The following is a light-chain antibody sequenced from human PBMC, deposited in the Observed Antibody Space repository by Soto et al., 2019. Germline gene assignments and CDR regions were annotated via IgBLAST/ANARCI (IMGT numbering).Light chain of an antibody. CDR3: QQRSNWPLT. Sequence: EIVLTQSPETLSLSPGDRATLSCWASQSVSSYLAWYQQKPGQAPRLLIYDASNRATGIPARFSGSGSGTDFTLTISSLEPEDFAIYYCQQRSNWPLTFGGGTKVEIK. J-gene: IGKJ4*01. CDR1: QSVSSY. V-gene: IGKV3-11*01. CDR2: DAS.